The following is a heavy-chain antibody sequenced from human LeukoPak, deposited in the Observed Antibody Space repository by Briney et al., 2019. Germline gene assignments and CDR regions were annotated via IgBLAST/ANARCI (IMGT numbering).Heavy chain of an antibody. J-gene: IGHJ4*02. V-gene: IGHV3-48*01. Sequence: GGSLRLSCAASGFTFTNYAMNWVRQAPGKGLEWVSYISSSSSTIYYADSVKGRFTISRDNSKNTPYLQMNSLRAEDTAVYYCAKRAAVRRNFDYWGQGILVTASS. CDR1: GFTFTNYA. D-gene: IGHD6-13*01. CDR3: AKRAAVRRNFDY. CDR2: ISSSSSTI.